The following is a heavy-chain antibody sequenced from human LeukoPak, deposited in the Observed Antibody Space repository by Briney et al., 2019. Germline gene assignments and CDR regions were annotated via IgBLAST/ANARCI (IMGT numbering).Heavy chain of an antibody. CDR1: GGSISSGDYY. CDR2: IYYSGST. V-gene: IGHV4-30-4*08. J-gene: IGHJ4*02. CDR3: ASEGDCSGGSCYSFDY. D-gene: IGHD2-15*01. Sequence: PSETLSPTCTVSGGSISSGDYYWSWIRQPPGKGLEWIGYIYYSGSTYYNPSLKSRVTISVDTSKNQFSLKLSSVTAADTAVYYCASEGDCSGGSCYSFDYWGQGTLVTVST.